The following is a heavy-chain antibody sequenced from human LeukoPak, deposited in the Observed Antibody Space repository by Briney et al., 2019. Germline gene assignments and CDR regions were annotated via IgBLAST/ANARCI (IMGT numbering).Heavy chain of an antibody. Sequence: SETLSLTCTVSGYSISSGYYWGWIRQPPGKGLEWIGSIYHSGSTYYNPSLKSRVTISVDTSRNQFSLKLSSVTAADTAVYYCARGGGSYYLDYWGQGPLVTVSS. V-gene: IGHV4-38-2*02. CDR1: GYSISSGYY. CDR3: ARGGGSYYLDY. J-gene: IGHJ4*02. D-gene: IGHD1-26*01. CDR2: IYHSGST.